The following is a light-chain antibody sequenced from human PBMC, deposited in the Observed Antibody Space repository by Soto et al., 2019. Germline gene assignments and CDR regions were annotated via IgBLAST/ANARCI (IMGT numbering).Light chain of an antibody. Sequence: EVVLTQSPATLSLSPGERATLSCRASQGIRNYLAWYQHKPGQAPRLLIYDASNRATGIPARFSGSGSGTDFTLTISSLEPQDFAVYSCQQRSSWPAFGQGTKVEIK. CDR1: QGIRNY. CDR3: QQRSSWPA. J-gene: IGKJ1*01. V-gene: IGKV3-11*01. CDR2: DAS.